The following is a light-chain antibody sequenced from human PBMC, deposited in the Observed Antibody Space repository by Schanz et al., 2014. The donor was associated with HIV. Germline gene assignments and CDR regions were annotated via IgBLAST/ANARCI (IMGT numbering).Light chain of an antibody. CDR1: QSVSSN. CDR3: QQYGSFFS. J-gene: IGKJ4*01. V-gene: IGKV3-20*01. Sequence: EIVMTQSPATLSVSPGERATLSCRASQSVSSNFAWFQQKPGQAPRLLIYATSFRATGIPDRFSGSGSGTDFSLTISRLEPEDFAVYYCQQYGSFFSFGGGTKVEI. CDR2: ATS.